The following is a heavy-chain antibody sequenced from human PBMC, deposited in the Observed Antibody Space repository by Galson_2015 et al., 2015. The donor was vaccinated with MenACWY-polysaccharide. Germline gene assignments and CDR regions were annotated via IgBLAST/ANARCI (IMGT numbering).Heavy chain of an antibody. J-gene: IGHJ5*02. D-gene: IGHD6-19*01. Sequence: SLRLSCAASGFSFSSDAMHWVRQAPGKGLEWVAVISYDGRSEYYTDSVKGRFTISRDNSKSTLYLQMNSLRAEDTAVYYCARGVGDISGWSTWFDPWGQGTLVTVSS. CDR1: GFSFSSDA. CDR3: ARGVGDISGWSTWFDP. CDR2: ISYDGRSE. V-gene: IGHV3-30*04.